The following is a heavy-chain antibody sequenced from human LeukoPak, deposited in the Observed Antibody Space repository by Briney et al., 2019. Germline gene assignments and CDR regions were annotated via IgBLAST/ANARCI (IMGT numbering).Heavy chain of an antibody. CDR1: GFTFRSYW. V-gene: IGHV3-7*01. CDR2: INQEATRT. J-gene: IGHJ4*02. D-gene: IGHD2/OR15-2a*01. CDR3: ARYLSRAFDS. Sequence: GGSLRLSCAASGFTFRSYWMSWVRQAPGKGLEWLGHINQEATRTDHADSVKGRFTISRDNSRNLLYLHMSSLRAEDTAVYYCARYLSRAFDSWGQGILVSVSS.